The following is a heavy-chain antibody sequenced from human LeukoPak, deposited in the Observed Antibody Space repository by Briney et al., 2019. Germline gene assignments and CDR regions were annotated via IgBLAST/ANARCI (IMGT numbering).Heavy chain of an antibody. CDR1: GGSFSGHY. D-gene: IGHD6-19*01. Sequence: SETLSLTCAVYGGSFSGHYWSWIRQPPGKGLEWIGEINHSGSTNYNPSLKSRVTISVDTSKNQFSLKLSSVTAADTAVYYCAREVGSGWYYFDYWGQGTLVTVSS. J-gene: IGHJ4*02. CDR3: AREVGSGWYYFDY. CDR2: INHSGST. V-gene: IGHV4-34*01.